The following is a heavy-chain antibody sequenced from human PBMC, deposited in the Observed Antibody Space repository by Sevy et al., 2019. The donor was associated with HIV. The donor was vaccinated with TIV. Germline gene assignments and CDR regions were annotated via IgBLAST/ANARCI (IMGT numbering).Heavy chain of an antibody. CDR2: IYYSGST. CDR1: GGSISSYY. Sequence: SETLSLTCTVSGGSISSYYWSWIRQPPGKGLEWIGYIYYSGSTNYNPSLKSRVTISVDTSKNQFSLKLSSVTAADTAVYYCVRERQLLLDYWGQGTLVTVSS. D-gene: IGHD2-15*01. V-gene: IGHV4-59*01. J-gene: IGHJ4*02. CDR3: VRERQLLLDY.